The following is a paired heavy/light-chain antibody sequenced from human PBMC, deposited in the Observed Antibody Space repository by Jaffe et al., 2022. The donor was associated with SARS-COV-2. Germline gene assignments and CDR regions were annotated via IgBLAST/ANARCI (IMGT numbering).Light chain of an antibody. CDR1: QSVSSSY. CDR3: QQYAGSPIT. V-gene: IGKV3-20*01. CDR2: GAS. Sequence: EIVLTQSPGTVSVSPGERATLSCRASQSVSSSYLAWYQQKRGQAPRLLMYGASSRATGIPDRFSGSGSGTDFTLTIARLEPEDFAVYFCQQYAGSPITFGQGTRLEIK. J-gene: IGKJ5*01.
Heavy chain of an antibody. Sequence: QVQLQESDPGLVEPSETLSLTCTVSGYSISSGYYWGWIRQPPGKGLEWIGSIHHRGSTYYNPSLKSRVTISLDTSKNQFSLRLSSVTAADTAMYYCARATTVTRSYYYMDVWGKGTTVTVAS. CDR3: ARATTVTRSYYYMDV. D-gene: IGHD4-17*01. CDR2: IHHRGST. CDR1: GYSISSGYY. J-gene: IGHJ6*03. V-gene: IGHV4-38-2*02.